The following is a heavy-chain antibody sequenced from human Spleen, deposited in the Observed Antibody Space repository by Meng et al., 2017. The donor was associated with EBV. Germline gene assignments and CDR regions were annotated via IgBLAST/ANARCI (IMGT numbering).Heavy chain of an antibody. J-gene: IGHJ2*01. CDR1: VGAFSGFY. V-gene: IGHV4-34*01. CDR2: INHGGTT. CDR3: ARERRGSSSVWFAGNWYFDL. Sequence: QVQLQQWGAGLLRPSETLSLTCAVYVGAFSGFYWSWIRQPPGKGLEWIGDINHGGTTNYNPSLKSRVAISRDTSKNQFSLRLSSVTAADTAVYYCARERRGSSSVWFAGNWYFDLWGRGTLVTVSS. D-gene: IGHD6-6*01.